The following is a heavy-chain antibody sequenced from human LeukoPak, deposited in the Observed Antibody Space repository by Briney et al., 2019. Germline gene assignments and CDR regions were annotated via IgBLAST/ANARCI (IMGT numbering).Heavy chain of an antibody. CDR3: ATSTHYYYGMDV. V-gene: IGHV3-30-3*01. J-gene: IGHJ6*02. Sequence: PGRSLRLSCAASGFTFSSYAMHWVRQAPGKGLEWVAVISYDGSNKYYADSVKGRFTISRDNSKNTLYLQMNSLRAEDSAVYYCATSTHYYYGMDVWGQGTTVTVSS. CDR1: GFTFSSYA. CDR2: ISYDGSNK. D-gene: IGHD5-12*01.